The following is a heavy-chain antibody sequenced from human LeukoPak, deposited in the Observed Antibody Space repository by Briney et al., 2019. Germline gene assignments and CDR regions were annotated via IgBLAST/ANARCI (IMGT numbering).Heavy chain of an antibody. CDR1: GFTFSSYA. D-gene: IGHD2-8*01. V-gene: IGHV3-23*01. J-gene: IGHJ4*02. Sequence: GGSLRLSCAASGFTFSSYAMSWVRQAPGKGLEWVSAISGSGGSTYYADSVMGRFTVSRDNSKNTLYLHMNSLRAEDTALYYCAKAPDFTDTKHELDYWGQGTLVTVSS. CDR3: AKAPDFTDTKHELDY. CDR2: ISGSGGST.